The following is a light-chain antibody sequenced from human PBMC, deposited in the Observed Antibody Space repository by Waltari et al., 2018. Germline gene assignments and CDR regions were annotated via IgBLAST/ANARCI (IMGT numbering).Light chain of an antibody. J-gene: IGKJ4*01. CDR3: MQSVELPLT. Sequence: DIVMTQTPLSLSVTPGQPASISCKSSESLLHSDGRTYLYWYLQKAGQPPHLLIYEVCNRFTGVPDRFSGSGSGTEFTLKLSRVEAEDVGLYYCMQSVELPLTFGGGTKVEIK. V-gene: IGKV2D-29*01. CDR1: ESLLHSDGRTY. CDR2: EVC.